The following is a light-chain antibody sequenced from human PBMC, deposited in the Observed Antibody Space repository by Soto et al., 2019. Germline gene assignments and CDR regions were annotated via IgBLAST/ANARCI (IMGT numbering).Light chain of an antibody. CDR1: QSVSSNY. CDR3: QQLDRYPFT. V-gene: IGKV3-20*01. CDR2: AAS. J-gene: IGKJ4*01. Sequence: EIVLTQSPGTLYLSPGERATLSCRASQSVSSNYLAWYQQKRGQAPRLLIYAASARATGIPDRFSGSGSGTDFTLTISRLEPEDFASYYCQQLDRYPFTFGGGTKVEI.